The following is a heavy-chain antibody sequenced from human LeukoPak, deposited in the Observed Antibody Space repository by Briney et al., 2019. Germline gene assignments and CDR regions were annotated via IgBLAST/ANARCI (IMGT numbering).Heavy chain of an antibody. D-gene: IGHD3-9*01. CDR3: AKDWGAYDILTGFWGYYYGMDV. Sequence: GGSLRLSCAASGFTFSSYWMSWVRQAPGKGLEWVANIKQDGSESYYVDSVKGRFTISRDNSKNMLYLQMNSLRAEDTAVYYCAKDWGAYDILTGFWGYYYGMDVWGQGTTVTVSS. J-gene: IGHJ6*02. V-gene: IGHV3-7*01. CDR2: IKQDGSES. CDR1: GFTFSSYW.